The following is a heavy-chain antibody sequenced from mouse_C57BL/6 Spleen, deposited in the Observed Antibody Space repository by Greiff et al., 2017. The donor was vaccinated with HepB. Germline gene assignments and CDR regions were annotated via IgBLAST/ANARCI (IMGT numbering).Heavy chain of an antibody. Sequence: VKLQQSGAELVRPGASVTLSCKASGYTFTDYEMHWVKQTPVHGLEWIGAIDPETGGNATNQKFKGKDILTADKSSSIAYMELRSLTSEDSSVYYCTRSGYGAWCAYWGQGTLVTVSA. CDR2: IDPETGGN. CDR1: GYTFTDYE. J-gene: IGHJ3*01. D-gene: IGHD2-2*01. V-gene: IGHV1-15*01. CDR3: TRSGYGAWCAY.